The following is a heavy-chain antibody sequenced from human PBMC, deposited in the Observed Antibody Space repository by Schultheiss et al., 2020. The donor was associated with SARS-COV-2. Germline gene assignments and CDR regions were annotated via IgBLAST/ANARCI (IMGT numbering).Heavy chain of an antibody. CDR2: IKSKTDGGTT. D-gene: IGHD6-13*01. J-gene: IGHJ3*02. CDR1: GFTFSNAW. CDR3: ARSGSSWGGAFDI. Sequence: GGSLRLSCAASGFTFSNAWMSWVRQAPGKGLEWVGRIKSKTDGGTTDYAAPVKGRFTISRENAKNSLYLQMNSLRAGDTAVYYCARSGSSWGGAFDIWGQGTMVTVSS. V-gene: IGHV3-15*01.